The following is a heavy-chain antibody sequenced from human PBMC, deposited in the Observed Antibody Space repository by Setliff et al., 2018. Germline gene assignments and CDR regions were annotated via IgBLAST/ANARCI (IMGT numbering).Heavy chain of an antibody. D-gene: IGHD3-22*01. J-gene: IGHJ4*02. CDR3: ARAPRYFDSTGSYFDG. CDR2: IYTSGST. CDR1: GGSISSGSDY. Sequence: PSETLSLTCSVSGGSISSGSDYWTWIRQPAGKGLEWIGHIYTSGSTNYNPSLKSRVTISIDKSKNQFSLKMSSVTAADTAVYYCARAPRYFDSTGSYFDGWGQGILVTVSS. V-gene: IGHV4-61*09.